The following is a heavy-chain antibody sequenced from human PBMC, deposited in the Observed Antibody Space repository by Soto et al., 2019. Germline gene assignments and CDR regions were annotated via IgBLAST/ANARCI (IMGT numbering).Heavy chain of an antibody. CDR2: IYWNDDK. Sequence: SGPTLVNPTQTLTLTCTFSGFSLSTSGVGVGWIRQPPGKALEWLALIYWNDDKRYSPSLKSRLTITKDTSKNQVVLTMTNMDPVDTATYYCAHMVVPPRSSETEDWFDPWGQGTLVTVSS. J-gene: IGHJ5*02. D-gene: IGHD3-22*01. V-gene: IGHV2-5*01. CDR3: AHMVVPPRSSETEDWFDP. CDR1: GFSLSTSGVG.